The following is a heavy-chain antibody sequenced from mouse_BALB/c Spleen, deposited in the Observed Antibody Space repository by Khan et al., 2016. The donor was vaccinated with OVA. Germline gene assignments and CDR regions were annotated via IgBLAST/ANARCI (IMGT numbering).Heavy chain of an antibody. J-gene: IGHJ3*01. CDR1: GYTFTNYW. CDR3: VNHGSSSAWCTY. D-gene: IGHD1-1*01. Sequence: QVQLQQSGAELAKPGASVKMSCKASGYTFTNYWMHWVKQRPGQGLEWIGYINPSTDYTEYTQKFKDKATLTADKSSSTAYMQLTSLTSDDSSLYYCVNHGSSSAWCTYWGQGTLVTVSA. V-gene: IGHV1-7*01. CDR2: INPSTDYT.